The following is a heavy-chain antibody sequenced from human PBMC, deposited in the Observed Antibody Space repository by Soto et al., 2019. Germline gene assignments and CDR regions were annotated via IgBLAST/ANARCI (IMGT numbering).Heavy chain of an antibody. V-gene: IGHV4-39*01. D-gene: IGHD3-16*01. Sequence: YSWGWIRHPPGKGLEWIGSMHYSGATYYNPSLKSRVSISVDTSKSQFSLKLTFVTAADTAVYFCARQGSNSSRRLSWFDPWGQGTLVTVSS. CDR1: YS. J-gene: IGHJ5*02. CDR3: ARQGSNSSRRLSWFDP. CDR2: MHYSGAT.